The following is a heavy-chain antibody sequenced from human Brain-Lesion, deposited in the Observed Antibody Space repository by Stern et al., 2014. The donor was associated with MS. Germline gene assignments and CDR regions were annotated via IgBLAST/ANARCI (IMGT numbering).Heavy chain of an antibody. V-gene: IGHV3-43D*03. CDR1: GFTFDDYA. Sequence: EVQLVASGGVVVQPGGSLRLSCAASGFTFDDYAMHWVRQAPGKGLEWVSLITWDGGSPSYTDSVKGRFSISRDNRKSFLYLQMNSLRPEDTALYYCAGGLGFWGRGTLVTVSS. J-gene: IGHJ4*02. CDR3: AGGLGF. CDR2: ITWDGGSP. D-gene: IGHD2-21*01.